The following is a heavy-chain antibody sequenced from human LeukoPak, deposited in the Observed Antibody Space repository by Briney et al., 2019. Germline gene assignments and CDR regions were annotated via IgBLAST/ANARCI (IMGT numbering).Heavy chain of an antibody. CDR3: ARPRVITTVSEALNI. D-gene: IGHD3-3*01. V-gene: IGHV1-2*02. J-gene: IGHJ3*02. CDR1: GYTFTDYY. Sequence: ASVKVSCKASGYTFTDYYMHGVRQPPGQGLEWMAWINPNSGATNFAQKFQGRVTLTRDRSLSTAYMELSRLTSDDTAVYYCARPRVITTVSEALNIWGQGTLVSVSS. CDR2: INPNSGAT.